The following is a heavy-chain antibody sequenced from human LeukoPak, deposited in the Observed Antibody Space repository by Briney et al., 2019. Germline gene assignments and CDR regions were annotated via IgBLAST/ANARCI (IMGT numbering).Heavy chain of an antibody. CDR1: GFTFGDYA. J-gene: IGHJ4*02. CDR3: ARELSGSYYDFDY. V-gene: IGHV3-49*04. Sequence: GGSLRLSCTASGFTFGDYAMSWVRQAPGKGLEWVGLIRAKAYGGTTEYAASVKGRFTILRDDSKSIVYLQMNSLKTEDTAVYYCARELSGSYYDFDYWGQGTLVTVSS. D-gene: IGHD1-26*01. CDR2: IRAKAYGGTT.